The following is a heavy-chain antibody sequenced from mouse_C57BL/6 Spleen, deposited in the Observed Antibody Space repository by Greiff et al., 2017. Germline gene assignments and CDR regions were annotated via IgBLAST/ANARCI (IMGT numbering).Heavy chain of an antibody. J-gene: IGHJ2*01. CDR3: ARRGIYYGSSYDYFDY. D-gene: IGHD1-1*01. CDR1: GYTFTSYW. V-gene: IGHV1-53*01. CDR2: INPSNGGT. Sequence: QVQLQQPGTELVKPGASVKLSCKASGYTFTSYWMHWVKQRPGQGLEWIGNINPSNGGTNYNEKFKSKATRTVDKSSSTAYMQLSSLTSEDSAVYYCARRGIYYGSSYDYFDYWGQGTTLTVSS.